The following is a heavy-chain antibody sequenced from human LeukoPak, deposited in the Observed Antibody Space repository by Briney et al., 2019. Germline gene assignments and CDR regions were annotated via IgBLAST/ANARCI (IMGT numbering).Heavy chain of an antibody. CDR1: GFTFDDYA. V-gene: IGHV3-9*01. J-gene: IGHJ3*02. CDR3: AKNRDSSGYYYFDAFDI. D-gene: IGHD3-22*01. CDR2: ISSNSGSI. Sequence: GRSLRLSCAASGFTFDDYAMHWVRQAPGKGLEWVSGISSNSGSIGYADSVKGRFTISRDNAKNSLYLQMNSLRAEDTAVYYCAKNRDSSGYYYFDAFDIWGQGTMVTVSS.